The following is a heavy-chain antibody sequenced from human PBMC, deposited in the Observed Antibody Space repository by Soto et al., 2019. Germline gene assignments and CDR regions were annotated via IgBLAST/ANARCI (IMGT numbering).Heavy chain of an antibody. CDR3: ARSDYGGNSTLYYYDGMDV. J-gene: IGHJ6*02. D-gene: IGHD4-17*01. CDR2: INPNSGGT. Sequence: ASVKVSCKASGYTFTGYYMHWVRQAPGQGLEWMGWINPNSGGTNYAQKFQGWVTMTRDTSISTAYMELSRLRSDDTAVYYCARSDYGGNSTLYYYDGMDVWGQGTTVTVSS. CDR1: GYTFTGYY. V-gene: IGHV1-2*04.